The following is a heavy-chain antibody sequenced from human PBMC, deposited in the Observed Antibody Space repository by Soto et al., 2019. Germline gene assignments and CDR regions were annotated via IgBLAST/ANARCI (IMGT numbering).Heavy chain of an antibody. D-gene: IGHD3-22*01. Sequence: QVQLQESGPGLVKPSQTLSLTCTVSGGSIISDDYYWSWIRQPPGRGLEWIGYIYYSGTTFYNPSLKSRITISIDTSKTQFSLNLSSVTAADTAVYYCARDRRMIDNSYFDSWGQGALVTVSS. J-gene: IGHJ4*02. CDR3: ARDRRMIDNSYFDS. CDR2: IYYSGTT. CDR1: GGSIISDDYY. V-gene: IGHV4-30-4*01.